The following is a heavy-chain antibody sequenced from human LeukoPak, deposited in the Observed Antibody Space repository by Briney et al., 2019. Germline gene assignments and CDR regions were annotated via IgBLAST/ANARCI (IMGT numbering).Heavy chain of an antibody. J-gene: IGHJ4*02. CDR3: AREGGTGY. CDR2: ISSSSSYI. D-gene: IGHD3-16*01. CDR1: GFTFSSYS. Sequence: GGSLRLSCAASGFTFSSYSMNWLRQAPGKGLEWVSSISSSSSYIYYADSVKGRLTISRDNAKNALYLQMNSLRAEDTAVYYCAREGGTGYWGQGTLVTVSS. V-gene: IGHV3-21*06.